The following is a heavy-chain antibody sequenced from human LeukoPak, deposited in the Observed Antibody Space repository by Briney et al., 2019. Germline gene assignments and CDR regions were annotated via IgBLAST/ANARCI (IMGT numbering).Heavy chain of an antibody. CDR2: ISVDVETT. D-gene: IGHD6-19*01. J-gene: IGHJ4*02. CDR3: AQGKLIGWYPY. V-gene: IGHV3-23*01. Sequence: GGALRLSCAVSGFSVSTFGMSWVREAPGKGLEWVSAISVDVETTWHADSVRGRFFISRDNSRNTLYLQLSSLRAEDTAIYFCAQGKLIGWYPYCGQGSLVSVSS. CDR1: GFSVSTFG.